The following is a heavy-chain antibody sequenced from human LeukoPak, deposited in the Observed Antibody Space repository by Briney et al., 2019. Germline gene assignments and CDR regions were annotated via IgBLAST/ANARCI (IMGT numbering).Heavy chain of an antibody. D-gene: IGHD5-18*01. V-gene: IGHV4-38-2*02. CDR3: ARDNTAMVRGAFDI. J-gene: IGHJ3*02. Sequence: SETLSLTCTVSGYSISSGYSWGWIRQPPGKGLEWIGSIYHSGSTYYNPSLKSRVTISVDTSKNQFSLKLSSVTAADTAVYYRARDNTAMVRGAFDIRGQGTMVTVSS. CDR2: IYHSGST. CDR1: GYSISSGYS.